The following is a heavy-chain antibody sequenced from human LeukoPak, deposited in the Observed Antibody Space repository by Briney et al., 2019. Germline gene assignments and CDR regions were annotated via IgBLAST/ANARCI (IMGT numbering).Heavy chain of an antibody. CDR2: ISAYNGNT. V-gene: IGHV1-18*01. D-gene: IGHD2-21*02. CDR3: ARSLEVTYTFGY. CDR1: GYTFTSYG. Sequence: GASVKVSCKASGYTFTSYGISWVRQAPGQGLEWMGWISAYNGNTNYAQKLQGRVTMTRDTSTSTVYMELSSLRSEDTAVYYCARSLEVTYTFGYWGQGTLVTVSS. J-gene: IGHJ4*02.